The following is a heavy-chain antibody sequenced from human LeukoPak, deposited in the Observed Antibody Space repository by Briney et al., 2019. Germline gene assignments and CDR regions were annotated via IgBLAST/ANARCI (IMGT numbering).Heavy chain of an antibody. Sequence: SGTLSLTCVVSGASITVGNWWRWVRQSPEKGLEWIGEIYHSGTINYNTYIKKRVTILVDKTKNQFSLKLTSVTAADSAVYYCARDVSRFGELSTYYYGMDVWGKGTTVIVSA. J-gene: IGHJ6*04. D-gene: IGHD3-10*01. CDR1: GASITVGNW. CDR3: ARDVSRFGELSTYYYGMDV. V-gene: IGHV4-4*02. CDR2: IYHSGTI.